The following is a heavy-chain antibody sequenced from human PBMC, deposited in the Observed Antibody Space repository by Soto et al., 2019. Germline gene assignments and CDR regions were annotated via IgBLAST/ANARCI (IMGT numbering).Heavy chain of an antibody. CDR3: ARGSRMVRGVIITRTVRFDP. V-gene: IGHV4-34*01. CDR2: INRSGST. D-gene: IGHD3-10*01. CDR1: GGSFSGYY. Sequence: SETLSLTCAVYGGSFSGYYWSWIRQPPGKGLEWIGEINRSGSTNYNPSLKSRVTISVDTSKNQFSLKLSSVTAADTAVYYCARGSRMVRGVIITRTVRFDPWGQGTLVTVSS. J-gene: IGHJ5*02.